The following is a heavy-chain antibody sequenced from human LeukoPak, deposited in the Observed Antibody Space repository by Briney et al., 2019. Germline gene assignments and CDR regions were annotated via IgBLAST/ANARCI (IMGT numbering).Heavy chain of an antibody. J-gene: IGHJ4*02. CDR1: GYTFTSYG. D-gene: IGHD6-19*01. CDR3: ARDLERAIAVAGTAGDY. V-gene: IGHV1-18*01. Sequence: ASVKVSCKASGYTFTSYGISWVRQAPGQGLEWMGWISAYNGNTNYAQKLQGRVTMTTDTSTSTAYMELRSLRSDDTAVYYCARDLERAIAVAGTAGDYWGQGTLVTVSS. CDR2: ISAYNGNT.